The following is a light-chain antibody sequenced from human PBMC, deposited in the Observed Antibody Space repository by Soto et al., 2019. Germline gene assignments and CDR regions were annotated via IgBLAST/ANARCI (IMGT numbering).Light chain of an antibody. CDR2: KSN. CDR3: AAWDDNLSGWV. V-gene: IGLV1-47*01. J-gene: IGLJ7*01. CDR1: SSDIGSNY. Sequence: QAVVTQPPSASGTPGQRVTISCSGSSSDIGSNYVYWYQQLPGTAPKLLIYKSNQRPSGVPDRFSGSKSGTSASLGISGLRSEDEADYYCAAWDDNLSGWVFGGGTQLTVL.